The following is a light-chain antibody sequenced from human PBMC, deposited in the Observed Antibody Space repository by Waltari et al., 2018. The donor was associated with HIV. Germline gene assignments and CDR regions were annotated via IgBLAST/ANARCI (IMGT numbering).Light chain of an antibody. Sequence: DIQMTQSPSSLSASVGDRVTITCRASQSISSYLNWYQQKPGKAPKLLIYAASSLQSGVPSRFSVSGSGTDFTLTISSLQPEDFATYYCQQSYSTLPWTFGQGTKVELK. CDR1: QSISSY. J-gene: IGKJ1*01. CDR2: AAS. CDR3: QQSYSTLPWT. V-gene: IGKV1-39*01.